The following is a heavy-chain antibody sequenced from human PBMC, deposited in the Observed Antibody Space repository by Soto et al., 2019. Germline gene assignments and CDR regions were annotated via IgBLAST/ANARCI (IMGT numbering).Heavy chain of an antibody. D-gene: IGHD2-21*02. CDR1: GASLSSGDFY. CDR3: ARVRRGGDSDGGADY. CDR2: IYYNGNN. Sequence: QVQLQESGPGLVKPSQTLSLTCNVSGASLSSGDFYWSWIRQPPGKGLEWIAFIYYNGNNFYNPSLKRRVTIAIDTSNIQFSLKVRSVTAADTAVYYCARVRRGGDSDGGADYWGQGTLVTVSS. V-gene: IGHV4-30-4*01. J-gene: IGHJ4*02.